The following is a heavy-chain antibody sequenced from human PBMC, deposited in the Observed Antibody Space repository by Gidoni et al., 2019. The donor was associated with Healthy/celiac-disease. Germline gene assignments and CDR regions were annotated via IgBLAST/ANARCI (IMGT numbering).Heavy chain of an antibody. CDR2: SSSSSSTI. CDR3: ARVSRYFDWSPRGYYYGMDV. CDR1: GFTFISYS. J-gene: IGHJ6*02. V-gene: IGHV3-48*01. D-gene: IGHD3-9*01. Sequence: EVQLVESGGGLVQPGGSLRLSCAASGFTFISYSMNWVRQAPGKWLEWVSYSSSSSSTIYYADSVKCRFTISRDNAKNSLYLQMNSLRAEDTAVYYCARVSRYFDWSPRGYYYGMDVWGQGTTVTVSS.